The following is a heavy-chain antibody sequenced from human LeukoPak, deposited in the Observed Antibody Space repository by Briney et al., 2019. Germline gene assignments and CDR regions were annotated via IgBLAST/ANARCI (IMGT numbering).Heavy chain of an antibody. CDR2: IYSGGSA. Sequence: GGSLRLSCAASGFSANNNYMSWVRQAPGKSLQWVSLIYSGGSAYYEDSVKGRFTISRDSSKNMVFLQMNSLRAEDTAVYYCASSGAYSDFDFWGQGTLVTVSS. V-gene: IGHV3-53*01. D-gene: IGHD3-22*01. CDR1: GFSANNNY. J-gene: IGHJ4*02. CDR3: ASSGAYSDFDF.